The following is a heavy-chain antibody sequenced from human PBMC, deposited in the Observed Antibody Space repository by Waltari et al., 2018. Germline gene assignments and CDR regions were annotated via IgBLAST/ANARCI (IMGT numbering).Heavy chain of an antibody. D-gene: IGHD6-19*01. J-gene: IGHJ4*02. CDR3: ARDSSGWYPVGYFDY. V-gene: IGHV1-2*06. Sequence: QVQLVQSGAEVKKPGASVKVSCKASGYTFTGYYMHWVRQAPGQGLEWMGRINPNSGGTNYAQNFQGRVTMTRDTSISTAYMELSRLRADDTAVYYCARDSSGWYPVGYFDYWGQGTLVTVSS. CDR1: GYTFTGYY. CDR2: INPNSGGT.